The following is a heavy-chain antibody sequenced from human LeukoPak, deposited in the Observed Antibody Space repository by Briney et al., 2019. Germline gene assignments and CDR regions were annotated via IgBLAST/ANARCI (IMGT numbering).Heavy chain of an antibody. V-gene: IGHV3-30*02. CDR2: IRHDGSDK. CDR3: ARDRGILTGYYDDPPFNDY. D-gene: IGHD3-9*01. J-gene: IGHJ4*02. CDR1: GFTFSRSG. Sequence: GGSLRLSCAASGFTFSRSGMHWVRQAPGKGLEWVAFIRHDGSDKYYADSVKGRFTISRDNSKNTLYLQMNSLRSEDTAVYYCARDRGILTGYYDDPPFNDYWGQGTLVTVSS.